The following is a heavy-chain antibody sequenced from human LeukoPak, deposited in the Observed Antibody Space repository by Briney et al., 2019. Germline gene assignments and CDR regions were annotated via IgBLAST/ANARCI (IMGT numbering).Heavy chain of an antibody. V-gene: IGHV3-23*01. CDR2: ISGSGT. CDR1: GFSFSNYA. Sequence: HSGGSLRLSCAASGFSFSNYAMSWVRQAPGKGLEWVSSISGSGTYYADSVKGRFTISRDNSKNTLYLQMNSLRAEDTAVYYCANSDTAMGDYDYWGQGTLVTVSS. D-gene: IGHD5-18*01. J-gene: IGHJ4*02. CDR3: ANSDTAMGDYDY.